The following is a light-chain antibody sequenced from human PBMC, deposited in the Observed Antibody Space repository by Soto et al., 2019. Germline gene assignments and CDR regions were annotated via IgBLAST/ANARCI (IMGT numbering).Light chain of an antibody. V-gene: IGKV4-1*01. J-gene: IGKJ3*01. Sequence: DIVMTQSPDSLAVSLGERATINCKSSQSVLYSSNNKNQLAWYQQKPGQPPKLLIYWASTRESGVPDRFSGSGSGTDFTLTISSLQAEDVAVYYCQQFYSLPFTFGPGTKVDSK. CDR3: QQFYSLPFT. CDR2: WAS. CDR1: QSVLYSSNNKNQ.